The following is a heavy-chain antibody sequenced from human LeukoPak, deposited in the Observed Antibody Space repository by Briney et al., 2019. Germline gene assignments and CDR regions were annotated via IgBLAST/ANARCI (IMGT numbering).Heavy chain of an antibody. Sequence: PGGSLRLSCAASGFIFSNYWMSWVRQAPGKGLEWVANIKQDGSEKYYVDSVKGRFTISRDNAKNSLYLQLNSLRAEDTAVYYCAREGITAAADHWGQGTLVTVSS. CDR2: IKQDGSEK. D-gene: IGHD6-13*01. V-gene: IGHV3-7*01. CDR1: GFIFSNYW. CDR3: AREGITAAADH. J-gene: IGHJ4*02.